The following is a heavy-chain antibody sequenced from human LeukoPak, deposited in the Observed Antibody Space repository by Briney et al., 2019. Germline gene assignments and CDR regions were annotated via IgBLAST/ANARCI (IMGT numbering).Heavy chain of an antibody. CDR3: AREASGGYFDY. Sequence: ASVKVSCKASGYTFNSYYMHWVRQAPGQGLEWVGLISPTGDSTNYAQTFRGRVTMTRDQSTNTVNMDLSSLRSEDTAVYYCAREASGGYFDYWGQGTLVIVSS. J-gene: IGHJ4*02. CDR2: ISPTGDST. V-gene: IGHV1-46*02. CDR1: GYTFNSYY. D-gene: IGHD4-23*01.